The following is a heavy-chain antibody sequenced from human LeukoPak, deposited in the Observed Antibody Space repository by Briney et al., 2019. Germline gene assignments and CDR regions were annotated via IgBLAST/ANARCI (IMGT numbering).Heavy chain of an antibody. J-gene: IGHJ4*02. Sequence: SETLSLTCTVSGGSISSSSYYWGWIRQPPGKGLEWIGSIYYSGSTYYNPSLKSRVTISVDTPKNQFSLKLSSVTAADTAVYYCARSVTMIVGAFDYWGQGTLVTVSS. CDR3: ARSVTMIVGAFDY. V-gene: IGHV4-39*07. CDR2: IYYSGST. D-gene: IGHD3-22*01. CDR1: GGSISSSSYY.